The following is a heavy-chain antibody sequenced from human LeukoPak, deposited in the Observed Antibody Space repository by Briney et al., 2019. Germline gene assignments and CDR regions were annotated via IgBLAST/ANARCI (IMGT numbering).Heavy chain of an antibody. V-gene: IGHV3-21*01. Sequence: GGSLRLSCVVSGYTFSSYSMNWVRQTPGKGLEWVSSISSSSSYIYYADSVKGRFTISRDNAKSSLYLQMKSLRAEDTAVYYCARDRESSSWFDYWGQGTLVTVSS. J-gene: IGHJ4*02. D-gene: IGHD6-13*01. CDR1: GYTFSSYS. CDR3: ARDRESSSWFDY. CDR2: ISSSSSYI.